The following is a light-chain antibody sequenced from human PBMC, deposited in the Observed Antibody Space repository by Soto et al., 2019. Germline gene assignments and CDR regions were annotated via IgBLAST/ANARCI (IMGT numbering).Light chain of an antibody. V-gene: IGLV2-11*01. Sequence: QSALTQPRSVSGSPGQSVTISCTGTSSDVGDYNYVSWYQQHPGKAPKVMIYDVSDRPSGVPDRFSGSKSGNTASLTISGLQADDEADYYCCSSAGSYTFHVFGTGTKLTVL. J-gene: IGLJ1*01. CDR1: SSDVGDYNY. CDR2: DVS. CDR3: CSSAGSYTFHV.